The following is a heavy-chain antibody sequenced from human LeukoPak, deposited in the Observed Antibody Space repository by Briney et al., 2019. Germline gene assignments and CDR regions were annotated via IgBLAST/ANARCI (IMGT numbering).Heavy chain of an antibody. Sequence: GESLKISCKGSGYSFTSYWIGWVRQMPGKGLEWMGIIYPGDSDTRYSPSFQGQVTISADKSISTAYLQWSSLKASDTAMYYCERLYRRQWLALKIIREYYFDYWGQGTLVTVSS. CDR3: ERLYRRQWLALKIIREYYFDY. V-gene: IGHV5-51*01. CDR2: IYPGDSDT. CDR1: GYSFTSYW. D-gene: IGHD6-19*01. J-gene: IGHJ4*02.